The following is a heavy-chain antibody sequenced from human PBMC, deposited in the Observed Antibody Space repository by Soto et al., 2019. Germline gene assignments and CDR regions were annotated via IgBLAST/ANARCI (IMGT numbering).Heavy chain of an antibody. V-gene: IGHV3-23*01. Sequence: EVQLLESGGGLVQPGGSLRLSCAASGFSFSTFEMSWVRQAPGRGLEWVSFISDDGSRTYYADAVKGRFTISRDNSKHTLYLQMNSLTAEGTAVYACVKGGWLDFWGQGTLVTVSS. CDR2: ISDDGSRT. CDR3: VKGGWLDF. J-gene: IGHJ5*01. D-gene: IGHD3-16*01. CDR1: GFSFSTFE.